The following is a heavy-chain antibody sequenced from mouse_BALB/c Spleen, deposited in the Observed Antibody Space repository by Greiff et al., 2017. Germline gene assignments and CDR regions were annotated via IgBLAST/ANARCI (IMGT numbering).Heavy chain of an antibody. V-gene: IGHV5-12-2*01. CDR2: ISNGGGST. J-gene: IGHJ4*01. Sequence: EVMLVESGGGLVQPGGSLKLSCAASGFTFSSYTMSWVRQTPEKRLEWVAYISNGGGSTYYPDTVKGRFTISRDNAKNTLYLQMSSLKSEDTAMYYCARQDWDGAMDYWGQGTSVTVSS. CDR1: GFTFSSYT. D-gene: IGHD4-1*01. CDR3: ARQDWDGAMDY.